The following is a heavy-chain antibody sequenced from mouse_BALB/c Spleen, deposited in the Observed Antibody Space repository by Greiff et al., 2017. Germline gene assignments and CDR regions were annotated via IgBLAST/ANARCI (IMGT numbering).Heavy chain of an antibody. CDR3: ARSGDPITTATWFAY. CDR1: GYTFTSYV. D-gene: IGHD1-2*01. V-gene: IGHV1-14*01. CDR2: INPYNDGT. J-gene: IGHJ3*01. Sequence: VQLKQSGPELVKPGASVKMSCKASGYTFTSYVMHWVKQKPGQGLEWIGYINPYNDGTKYNEKFKGKATLTSDKSSSTAYMELSSLTSEDSAVYYGARSGDPITTATWFAYWGQGTLVTVSA.